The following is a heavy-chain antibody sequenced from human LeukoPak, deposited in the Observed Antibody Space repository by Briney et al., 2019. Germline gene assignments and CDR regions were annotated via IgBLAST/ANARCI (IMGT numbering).Heavy chain of an antibody. CDR1: GYTFTSYY. CDR2: INPSGGST. CDR3: ARGPRYCSGGSCYDYYYYMDV. Sequence: ASVKVSCKASGYTFTSYYMHWVRQAPGQGLEWMGIINPSGGSTSYAQKFQGRVTMTRDMSTSTVYMELSSLRSEDTAVYYCARGPRYCSGGSCYDYYYYMDVWGKGTTVTVSS. J-gene: IGHJ6*03. D-gene: IGHD2-15*01. V-gene: IGHV1-46*01.